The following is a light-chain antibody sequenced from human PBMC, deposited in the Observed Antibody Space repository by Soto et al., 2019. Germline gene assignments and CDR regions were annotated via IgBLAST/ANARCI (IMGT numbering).Light chain of an antibody. Sequence: EIVLAQSPGIVSLSPGERATLSCRASQTISGTSLAWYQQKPGQAPRLLIYGASSRATGIPDRFTGSGSATDFTLTISRLEPEDFGIYYCYQYGTSPLTFGGGTKVEIK. CDR3: YQYGTSPLT. J-gene: IGKJ4*01. CDR1: QTISGTS. CDR2: GAS. V-gene: IGKV3-20*01.